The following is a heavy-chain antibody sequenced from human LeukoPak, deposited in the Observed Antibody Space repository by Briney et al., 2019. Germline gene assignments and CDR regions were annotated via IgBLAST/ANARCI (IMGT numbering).Heavy chain of an antibody. CDR3: AKRPSAYCYEGGCYFNY. D-gene: IGHD2-21*01. CDR2: ISASGANT. Sequence: PGGSLRLSCTASGFSFSSYAMSWVRPAPGRGLEWVSAISASGANTYYADSVQGRFTISRDNTKDTLYLQMITLRAEDTAIYYCAKRPSAYCYEGGCYFNYWGQGTLVIVSS. V-gene: IGHV3-23*01. CDR1: GFSFSSYA. J-gene: IGHJ4*02.